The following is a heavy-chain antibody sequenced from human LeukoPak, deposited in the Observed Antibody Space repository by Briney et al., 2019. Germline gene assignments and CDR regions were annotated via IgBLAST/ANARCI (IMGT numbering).Heavy chain of an antibody. J-gene: IGHJ3*02. CDR3: ARSHRSSGYYGDAFDI. Sequence: GGSLRLSCAASGFTFSSYSMNWVRQAPGKGLEWVSYISSSSTTYYADSVKGRFTISRDNAKNSLYLQMNSLRAEDTAVYYCARSHRSSGYYGDAFDIWGQGTMVTVSS. D-gene: IGHD3-22*01. V-gene: IGHV3-48*01. CDR1: GFTFSSYS. CDR2: ISSSSTT.